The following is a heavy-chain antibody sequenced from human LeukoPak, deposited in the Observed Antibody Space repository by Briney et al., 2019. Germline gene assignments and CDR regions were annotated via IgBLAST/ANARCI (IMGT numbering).Heavy chain of an antibody. J-gene: IGHJ6*03. V-gene: IGHV3-23*01. CDR1: GFTFSSYA. CDR2: ISGSGGST. Sequence: PGGSLRLSCAASGFTFSSYAMSWVRQAPGKGLEWVSAISGSGGSTYYADSVKGRFTISRDNAKNSVYLQMNSLRAEDTAIYYCARIAISRSSWTYYYMDVWGKGTTVTISS. CDR3: ARIAISRSSWTYYYMDV. D-gene: IGHD6-13*01.